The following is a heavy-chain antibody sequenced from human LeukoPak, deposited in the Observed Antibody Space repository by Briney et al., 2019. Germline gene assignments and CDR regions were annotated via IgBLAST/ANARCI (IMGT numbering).Heavy chain of an antibody. V-gene: IGHV3-21*01. D-gene: IGHD6-13*01. CDR1: GFTFSSYS. J-gene: IGHJ4*02. CDR2: ISGSGSYI. Sequence: PGGSLRLSCAASGFTFSSYSMNWVRQAPGKGLEWVSSISGSGSYIYYADSVKGRFTISRDNAKNSLYLQMNSLRAEDTAVYYCAREEPSSWYNYFDYWGQGTLVTVSS. CDR3: AREEPSSWYNYFDY.